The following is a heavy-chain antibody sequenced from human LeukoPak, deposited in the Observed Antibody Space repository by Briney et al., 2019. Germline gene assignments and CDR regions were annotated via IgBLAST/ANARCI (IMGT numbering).Heavy chain of an antibody. J-gene: IGHJ4*02. D-gene: IGHD5-12*01. Sequence: SQTLSLTCAISGDTVSSNGAAWNWIRQSPSRGLEWLGRTYYRSKWYNDYALSAKSRITINPDTSKNQFSLQLNSVTPEDTAVYYCARDLLYSLDFWGQGTLVTVSS. CDR2: TYYRSKWYN. V-gene: IGHV6-1*01. CDR1: GDTVSSNGAA. CDR3: ARDLLYSLDF.